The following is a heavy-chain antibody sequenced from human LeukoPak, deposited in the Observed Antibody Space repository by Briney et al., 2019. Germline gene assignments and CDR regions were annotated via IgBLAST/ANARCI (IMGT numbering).Heavy chain of an antibody. CDR1: GFTLRSYT. CDR2: IGISSNKI. J-gene: IGHJ4*02. D-gene: IGHD3-16*01. CDR3: ARKGLGDY. V-gene: IGHV3-21*01. Sequence: GGSLKLSCAASGFTLRSYTMNWVRQAPGKGLEWVSSIGISSNKIYYADSVKGRFIISRDNAKNSVYLQMNSLRAEDTAVYYCARKGLGDYWGQGTLVTVSS.